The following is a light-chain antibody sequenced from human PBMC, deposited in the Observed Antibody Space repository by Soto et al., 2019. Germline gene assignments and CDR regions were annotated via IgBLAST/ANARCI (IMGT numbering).Light chain of an antibody. J-gene: IGKJ5*01. Sequence: EIVLTQSPGTLSLSPGERATLSCRASQSVSSSYLAWYQQKPGQAPRLLIYGASSRATGIPDRFSGSGSGTDITLTISRLEPEDFAVYYCQQYGSSPLITFGQGTRLQTK. CDR3: QQYGSSPLIT. V-gene: IGKV3-20*01. CDR2: GAS. CDR1: QSVSSSY.